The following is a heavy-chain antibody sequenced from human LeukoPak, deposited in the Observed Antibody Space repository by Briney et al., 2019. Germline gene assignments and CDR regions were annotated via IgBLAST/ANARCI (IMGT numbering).Heavy chain of an antibody. D-gene: IGHD2-15*01. V-gene: IGHV1-2*02. CDR2: INPNSGGT. J-gene: IGHJ6*03. CDR3: ARWGYSYYYYYYMDV. CDR1: GYTFTGYY. Sequence: ASVKVSRKASGYTFTGYYMHWVRQAPGQGLEWMGWINPNSGGTNYAQKFQGRVTMTRDTSISTAYMELSRLRSDDTAVYYCARWGYSYYYYYYMDVWGKGTTVTISS.